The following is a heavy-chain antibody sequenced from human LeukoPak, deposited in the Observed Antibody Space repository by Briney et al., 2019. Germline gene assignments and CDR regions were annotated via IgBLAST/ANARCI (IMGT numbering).Heavy chain of an antibody. V-gene: IGHV1-69*01. D-gene: IGHD6-19*01. CDR3: ASRISGIAVALSSYYYMEV. J-gene: IGHJ6*03. Sequence: SVKVSCKASGGTFSSYAISWVRQAPGQGLEWMGGIIPIFDTANYAQKVQGRFTITADESASTAYMELSSLRPEDTAVCYCASRISGIAVALSSYYYMEVWGKGTTVTVSS. CDR2: IIPIFDTA. CDR1: GGTFSSYA.